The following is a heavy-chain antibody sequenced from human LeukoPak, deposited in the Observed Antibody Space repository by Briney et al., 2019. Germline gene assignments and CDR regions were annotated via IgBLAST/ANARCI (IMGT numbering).Heavy chain of an antibody. CDR2: IKKDGSEK. J-gene: IGHJ4*02. CDR3: ARDRGSSGRLGRFDN. V-gene: IGHV3-7*01. Sequence: RTGGSLRLSCAASGFTLSTYWMTWVRQAPGKGLEWVANIKKDGSEKYYVDSVKGRFTISRDNAKKLLYLQMNRLRVEDTAVYYCARDRGSSGRLGRFDNWGQGTLVPVSP. CDR1: GFTLSTYW. D-gene: IGHD6-19*01.